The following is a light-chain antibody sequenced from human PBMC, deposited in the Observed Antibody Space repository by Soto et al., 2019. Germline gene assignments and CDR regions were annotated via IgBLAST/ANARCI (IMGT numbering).Light chain of an antibody. V-gene: IGKV3-11*01. CDR1: QSIGNY. CDR3: QQRSNLWT. Sequence: EVVLTQSPATLSLSPGEGATLSCRASQSIGNYLAWYQQKPGQAPRLLIYATSNRATGIPARFSGSGSGTDFTLTISSLEPEDFAVYYCQQRSNLWTFGQGTKVDIK. J-gene: IGKJ1*01. CDR2: ATS.